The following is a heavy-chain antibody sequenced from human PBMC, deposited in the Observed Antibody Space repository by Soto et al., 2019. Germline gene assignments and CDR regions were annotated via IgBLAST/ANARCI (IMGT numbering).Heavy chain of an antibody. CDR2: IFYSRTT. CDR3: AREXPGELAYYXHF. D-gene: IGHD3-16*01. CDR1: GGSINSGGYY. Sequence: TLSLTCTVSGGSINSGGYYWTWIRQHPGKGLEWLGYIFYSRTTSYNPSLKSRVTISGDTSKNQFSLTLRAVTSADSAVYYCAREXPGELAYYXHFCGQGTXVTVSS. V-gene: IGHV4-31*03. J-gene: IGHJ4*02.